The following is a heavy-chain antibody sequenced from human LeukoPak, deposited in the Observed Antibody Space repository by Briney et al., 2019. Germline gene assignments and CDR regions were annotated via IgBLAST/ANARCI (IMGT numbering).Heavy chain of an antibody. CDR2: IYYRST. J-gene: IGHJ4*02. CDR1: GGSISGDY. CDR3: ARHYDYGGLDY. Sequence: PSETLSLTCTVSGGSISGDYRSWIRQSPGKGLEWIGFIYYRSTNYNPSLKSRVTISADTSKNQFSLKLSSVTAADTAVYYCARHYDYGGLDYWGQGTLLTVSS. D-gene: IGHD4-23*01. V-gene: IGHV4-59*08.